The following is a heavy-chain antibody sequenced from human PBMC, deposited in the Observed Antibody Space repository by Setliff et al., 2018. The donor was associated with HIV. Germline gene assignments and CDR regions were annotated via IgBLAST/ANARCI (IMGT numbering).Heavy chain of an antibody. Sequence: ETLSLTCTVSGGSISGFHWSWIRQSPGKGLEWIGYIYTGGSTNYNPSLKSRVTISVDTSKNQFSLKLSSVTAADTAVYFCARDGYTNGYGYYYFYMDVWGKGTTVTVSS. CDR1: GGSISGFH. J-gene: IGHJ6*03. CDR3: ARDGYTNGYGYYYFYMDV. D-gene: IGHD5-18*01. V-gene: IGHV4-4*08. CDR2: IYTGGST.